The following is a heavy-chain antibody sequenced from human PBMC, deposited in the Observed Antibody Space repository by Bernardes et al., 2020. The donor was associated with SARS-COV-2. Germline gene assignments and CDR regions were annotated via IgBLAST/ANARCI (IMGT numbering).Heavy chain of an antibody. CDR3: ARGTPLLRFLEWLAYAPNWFDP. D-gene: IGHD3-3*01. V-gene: IGHV4-34*01. J-gene: IGHJ5*02. Sequence: EHQAPGWSVFGGSFGGYYWSWIRQPPGKGLEWIGEINHSGSTNYNPSLKSRVTISVDTSKNQFSLKLSSVTAADTAVYYCARGTPLLRFLEWLAYAPNWFDPWGQGTLVTVSS. CDR1: GGSFGGYY. CDR2: INHSGST.